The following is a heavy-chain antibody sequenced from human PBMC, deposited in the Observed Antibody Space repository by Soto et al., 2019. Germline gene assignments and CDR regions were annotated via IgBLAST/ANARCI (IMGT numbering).Heavy chain of an antibody. CDR2: IKSKTDGGTT. D-gene: IGHD3-22*01. J-gene: IGHJ5*02. CDR1: GFTFSNAW. Sequence: LRLSCAASGFTFSNAWMSWVRQAPGKGLEWVGRIKSKTDGGTTDYAAPVKGRFTISRDDSKNTLYLQMNSLKTEDTAVYYCIDYYDSSGYYPWGQGTLVTVSS. V-gene: IGHV3-15*01. CDR3: IDYYDSSGYYP.